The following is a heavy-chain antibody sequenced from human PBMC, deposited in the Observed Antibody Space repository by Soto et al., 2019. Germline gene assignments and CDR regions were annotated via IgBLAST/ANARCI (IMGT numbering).Heavy chain of an antibody. CDR3: ARPPYPGCINAVCYPLDD. Sequence: ASVRVPCKASGYTFTSYYMHWVRHAPGQVLEWMGIINPSGGSTNYAQKLQGRVAMTRDTSTSTVYMELNSLRSEDTAVYYCARPPYPGCINAVCYPLDDWGQGTLVTVSS. J-gene: IGHJ4*02. D-gene: IGHD2-8*01. CDR1: GYTFTSYY. CDR2: INPSGGST. V-gene: IGHV1-46*01.